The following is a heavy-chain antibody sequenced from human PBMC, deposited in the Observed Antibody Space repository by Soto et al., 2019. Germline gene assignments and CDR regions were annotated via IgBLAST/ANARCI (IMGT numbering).Heavy chain of an antibody. CDR3: AIEVWGRGGYYLDS. V-gene: IGHV1-69*01. CDR2: IIPVFGTT. Sequence: VHVVQSGAEVKKPGSSVKVTCKAFGGTFNSFGINWVRQAPGQGLEWMGGIIPVFGTTKYAQKVRDRVTLVADGSTSRSYMELSSLTSDDTAVYYCAIEVWGRGGYYLDSWGQGTLVTVSS. CDR1: GGTFNSFG. J-gene: IGHJ4*02. D-gene: IGHD7-27*01.